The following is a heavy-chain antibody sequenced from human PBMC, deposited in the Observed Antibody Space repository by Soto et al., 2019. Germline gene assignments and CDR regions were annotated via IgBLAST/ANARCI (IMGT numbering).Heavy chain of an antibody. CDR2: INDSGDT. Sequence: GGSLRLSCAASGFTFSSYGMSWVRQAPGKGLEWVSSINDSGDTYYGDSVKGRFTISRDNSKNTLYLQVSSLSAEDTAVYYCAKRVDYSSSSAYFDYWAQGTLVTVSS. CDR3: AKRVDYSSSSAYFDY. J-gene: IGHJ4*02. CDR1: GFTFSSYG. V-gene: IGHV3-23*01. D-gene: IGHD6-6*01.